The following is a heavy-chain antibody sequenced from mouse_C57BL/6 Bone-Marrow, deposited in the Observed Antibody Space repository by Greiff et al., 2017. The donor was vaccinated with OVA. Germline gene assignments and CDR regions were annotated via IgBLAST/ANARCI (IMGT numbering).Heavy chain of an antibody. V-gene: IGHV10-1*01. CDR1: GFSFNTYA. CDR3: VRPPLYGSSLPYAMDY. J-gene: IGHJ4*01. Sequence: EVQRVESGGGLVQPKGSLKLSCAASGFSFNTYAMNWVRQAPGKGLEWVARIRSKSNNYATYYADSVKDRFTISRDDSESMLYLQMNNLKTEDTAMYYCVRPPLYGSSLPYAMDYWGQGTSVTVSS. D-gene: IGHD1-1*01. CDR2: IRSKSNNYAT.